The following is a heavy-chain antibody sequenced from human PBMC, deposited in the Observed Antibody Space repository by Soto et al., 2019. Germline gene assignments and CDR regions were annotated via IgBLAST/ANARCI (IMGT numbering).Heavy chain of an antibody. D-gene: IGHD2-2*01. V-gene: IGHV4-34*01. J-gene: IGHJ5*02. CDR2: INHSGST. Sequence: PSETLSLTCAVYGGSFSGYYWSWIRQPPGKGLEWVGEINHSGSTNYNPSLKSRVTISVDTCKNQFSLKLSSVTAADTAVYYCARGRVVVPAAVIFNCLDPWGQGALVTVSS. CDR1: GGSFSGYY. CDR3: ARGRVVVPAAVIFNCLDP.